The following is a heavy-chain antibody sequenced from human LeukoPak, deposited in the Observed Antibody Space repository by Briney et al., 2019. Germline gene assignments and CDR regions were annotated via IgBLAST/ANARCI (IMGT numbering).Heavy chain of an antibody. Sequence: APVKVSCKASGYTFTSYGISWVRQAPGQGLEWMGWISAYNGNTNYAQKLQGRITMTTDTSTSTAYMELRSLRSDDTAVYYCARVDIVATTSGEYYYYGMDVWGQGTTVADSS. CDR3: ARVDIVATTSGEYYYYGMDV. J-gene: IGHJ6*02. CDR2: ISAYNGNT. V-gene: IGHV1-18*01. D-gene: IGHD5-12*01. CDR1: GYTFTSYG.